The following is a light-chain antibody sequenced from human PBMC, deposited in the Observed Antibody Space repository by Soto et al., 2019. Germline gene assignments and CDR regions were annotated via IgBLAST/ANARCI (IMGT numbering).Light chain of an antibody. Sequence: DVVMTQTPLALSVAPGEPASISCKSSQSLLHITGETFLFWYLQKPGQSPQLLIYEVSTRVSGVPDRFSGSGSGTVFTLEISRVETDDVGIYYCMKSTQLPPNFGQGTRLEIK. V-gene: IGKV2D-29*02. CDR2: EVS. CDR1: QSLLHITGETF. CDR3: MKSTQLPPN. J-gene: IGKJ5*01.